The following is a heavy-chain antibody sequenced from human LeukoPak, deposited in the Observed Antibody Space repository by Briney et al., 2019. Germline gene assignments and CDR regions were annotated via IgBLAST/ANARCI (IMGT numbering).Heavy chain of an antibody. Sequence: GGSLRLSCAASGFTFTTYAMNWVRQAPGKGLEWVSAISGDGGITYYADSVKGRFTISRDNSKNTLYLQMNSLRAEDTAVYYCAKVQYDTPDYWGQGTLVTVSS. CDR1: GFTFTTYA. CDR2: ISGDGGIT. D-gene: IGHD3-9*01. CDR3: AKVQYDTPDY. J-gene: IGHJ4*02. V-gene: IGHV3-23*01.